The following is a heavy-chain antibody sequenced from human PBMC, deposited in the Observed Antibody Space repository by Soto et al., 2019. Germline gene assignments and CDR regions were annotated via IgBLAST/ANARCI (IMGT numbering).Heavy chain of an antibody. CDR2: ISGSGGST. V-gene: IGHV3-23*01. CDR1: GFTFSSYA. Sequence: GGSLRLSCAASGFTFSSYAMSWVRQAPGKGLEWVSAISGSGGSTYYADSVKGRFTISRDNSKNTLYLQMNSLRAEDTAVYYCAKAPYYYGSGSYFDYWGQGTLVTVSS. D-gene: IGHD3-10*01. CDR3: AKAPYYYGSGSYFDY. J-gene: IGHJ4*02.